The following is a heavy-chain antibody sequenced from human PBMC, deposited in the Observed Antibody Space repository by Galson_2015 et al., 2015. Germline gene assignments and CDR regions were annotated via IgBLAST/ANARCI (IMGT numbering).Heavy chain of an antibody. D-gene: IGHD6-19*01. CDR1: GYSFTSCW. Sequence: QSGAEVKKPGESLKISCKGSGYSFTSCWIGWVRQMPGKGLEWMGIIYPGDSDTRYSPSFQGQVTISADKSISTAYLQWSSLKASDTAMYYCARDPSSSLDYYGMDVWGQGTTVTVSS. V-gene: IGHV5-51*03. CDR2: IYPGDSDT. CDR3: ARDPSSSLDYYGMDV. J-gene: IGHJ6*02.